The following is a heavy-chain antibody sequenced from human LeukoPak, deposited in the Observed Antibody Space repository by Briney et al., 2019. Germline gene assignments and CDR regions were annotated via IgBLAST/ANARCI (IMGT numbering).Heavy chain of an antibody. CDR3: AKDLAFPASPADY. V-gene: IGHV3-74*01. J-gene: IGHJ4*02. Sequence: GGSLRLSCAASGNYWMHWVRQAPGKGLVWVSHVNSDGSWTSHADSVKGRFTISRDNSKNTLYLQMNSLRAEDTAVYYCAKDLAFPASPADYWGQGTLVTVSS. CDR1: GNYW. CDR2: VNSDGSWT. D-gene: IGHD2-15*01.